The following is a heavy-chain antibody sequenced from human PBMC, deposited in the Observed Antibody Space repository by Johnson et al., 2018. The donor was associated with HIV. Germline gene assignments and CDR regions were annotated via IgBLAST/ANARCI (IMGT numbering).Heavy chain of an antibody. V-gene: IGHV3-30*04. D-gene: IGHD6-13*01. CDR2: ISYNASNQ. CDR3: ARDGHSSTPRCAFDI. CDR1: GFTFSNYD. J-gene: IGHJ3*02. Sequence: QMQLVESGGGVVQPGRSLRLSCAASGFTFSNYDMHWVRQAPGKGLEWVAVISYNASNQYYTDSVKGRFTISRDNSNNTMYLQMNSLRPEDTAVYYCARDGHSSTPRCAFDIWGQGTMVTVSS.